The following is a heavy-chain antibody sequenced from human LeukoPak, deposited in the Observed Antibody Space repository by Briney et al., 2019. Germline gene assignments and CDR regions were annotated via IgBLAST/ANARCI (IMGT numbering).Heavy chain of an antibody. CDR1: GYTFTSYD. CDR2: MNPNSGNT. J-gene: IGHJ3*02. D-gene: IGHD3-10*02. Sequence: ASVKVSCKASGYTFTSYDINWVRQATGHGREWMGWMNPNSGNTGYAQKFQGRVTMTRNTSISTAYMELSSLRSEDTAVYYCARVDAMLIYAFDIWGQGTMVTVSS. CDR3: ARVDAMLIYAFDI. V-gene: IGHV1-8*01.